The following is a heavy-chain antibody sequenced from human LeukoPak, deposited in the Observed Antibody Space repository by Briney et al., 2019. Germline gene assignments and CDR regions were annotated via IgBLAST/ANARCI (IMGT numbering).Heavy chain of an antibody. CDR2: ISSDGGST. Sequence: GGSLRLSCSASGFTFSSYAMYWVRQAPGKGLEYVSAISSDGGSTYYANSVKGRFTISRDNSKNTLYLQMGSLRAEDMAVYYCARVGSGYYTDYWGQGTLVTVST. V-gene: IGHV3-64*01. J-gene: IGHJ4*02. D-gene: IGHD3-3*01. CDR3: ARVGSGYYTDY. CDR1: GFTFSSYA.